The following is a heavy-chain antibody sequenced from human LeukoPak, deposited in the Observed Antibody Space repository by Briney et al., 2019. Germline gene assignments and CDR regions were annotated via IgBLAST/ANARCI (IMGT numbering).Heavy chain of an antibody. J-gene: IGHJ5*02. CDR2: ISDIGSI. Sequence: SETLSLTCTVSGGSISSYYWSWIRQPPGKGLEWIAYISDIGSINYNPSLKSRVTISVDTSKNQFSLKLSSVTAADTAVYYCARVRCSSTSCYTGNWFDPWGQGTLVTVSS. V-gene: IGHV4-59*12. CDR3: ARVRCSSTSCYTGNWFDP. D-gene: IGHD2-2*02. CDR1: GGSISSYY.